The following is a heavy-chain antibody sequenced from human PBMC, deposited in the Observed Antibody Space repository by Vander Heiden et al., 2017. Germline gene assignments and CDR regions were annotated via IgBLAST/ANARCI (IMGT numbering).Heavy chain of an antibody. V-gene: IGHV2-26*01. CDR2: IFSNDEK. Sequence: QVTLKESGPVLVKPTETLTLTCTVSGFSLSNARMGLSWIRQPPGKALEWLAHIFSNDEKSYSTSLKSRLTISKDTSKSQVVLTMTNMDPVDTATYYCARILRNVYYYDSSGYYYFDYWGQGTLVTVSS. CDR3: ARILRNVYYYDSSGYYYFDY. CDR1: GFSLSNARMG. J-gene: IGHJ4*02. D-gene: IGHD3-22*01.